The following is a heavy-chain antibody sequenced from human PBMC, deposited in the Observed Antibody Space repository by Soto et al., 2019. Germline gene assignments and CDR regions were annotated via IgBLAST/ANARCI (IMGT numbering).Heavy chain of an antibody. CDR2: INPKSGGT. CDR1: GYTFTVYY. CDR3: ARDLAKGGGSAGFDY. D-gene: IGHD1-26*01. V-gene: IGHV1-2*02. Sequence: ASVKVSCKASGYTFTVYYMHGVVQAALQGREGMGWINPKSGGTMYPQKFQGRVTMTWDTSISTAYMALTRLRSDDTAVYYCARDLAKGGGSAGFDYWGQGTLVTVSS. J-gene: IGHJ4*02.